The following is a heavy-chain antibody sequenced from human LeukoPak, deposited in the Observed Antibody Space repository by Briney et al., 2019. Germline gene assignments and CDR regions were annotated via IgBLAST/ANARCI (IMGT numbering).Heavy chain of an antibody. CDR2: IYYSGST. V-gene: IGHV4-39*07. J-gene: IGHJ6*03. Sequence: SETLSLTCTVSGGSISSSSYYWGWIRQPPGKGLEWIGSIYYSGSTYYNPSLKSRVTISVDTSKNQFSLKLSSVTAADTAVYYCARGRSGYEVDYMDVWGKGTTVTVSS. CDR3: ARGRSGYEVDYMDV. D-gene: IGHD5-12*01. CDR1: GGSISSSSYY.